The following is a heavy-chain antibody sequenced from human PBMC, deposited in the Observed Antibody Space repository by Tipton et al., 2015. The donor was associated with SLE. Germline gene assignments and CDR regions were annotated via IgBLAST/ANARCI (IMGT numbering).Heavy chain of an antibody. CDR2: MLYDGGII. CDR3: AKDPARTTSWVSNWFDP. V-gene: IGHV3-30*18. J-gene: IGHJ5*02. CDR1: GFTFSDYG. Sequence: SLRLSCAATGFTFSDYGMHWLRQAPGKGLEWVAVMLYDGGIIYYADSVKGRFTISRDNSKYTLFLVMDSLRLEDTAVYYCAKDPARTTSWVSNWFDPWGQGTLVTVSS. D-gene: IGHD1/OR15-1a*01.